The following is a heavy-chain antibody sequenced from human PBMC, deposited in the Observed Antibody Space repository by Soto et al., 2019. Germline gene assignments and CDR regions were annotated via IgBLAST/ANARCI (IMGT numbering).Heavy chain of an antibody. CDR2: INPNSVGT. J-gene: IGHJ3*02. CDR3: AREPMVRAAHGFDI. D-gene: IGHD3-10*01. Sequence: QVQLVQSGAEVKKPGASVKVSCKASGYTFTGHYMHWERQAPGQGLEWMGWINPNSVGTNYAQKFQGRVTMTRDTSISTAYMELSRLRSDDTAVYYCAREPMVRAAHGFDIWGQGTMVTVSS. CDR1: GYTFTGHY. V-gene: IGHV1-2*02.